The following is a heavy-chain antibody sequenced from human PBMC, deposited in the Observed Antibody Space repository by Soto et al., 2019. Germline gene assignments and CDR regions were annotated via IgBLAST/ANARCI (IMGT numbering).Heavy chain of an antibody. J-gene: IGHJ2*01. Sequence: SETLSLTCTVSGASINNNDYYWSWTRQTPGKGLEWIGYVYYSGTTDYIPSLKSRLSMSIDKSQNQFTLKLNSVTAADTATYYCARMSYFYDKWYFDLWGRGTLVTVSS. CDR1: GASINNNDYY. CDR3: ARMSYFYDKWYFDL. V-gene: IGHV4-30-4*01. D-gene: IGHD3-22*01. CDR2: VYYSGTT.